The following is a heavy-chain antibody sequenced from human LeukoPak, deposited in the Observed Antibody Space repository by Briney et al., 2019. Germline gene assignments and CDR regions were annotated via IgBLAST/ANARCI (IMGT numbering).Heavy chain of an antibody. V-gene: IGHV1-18*01. CDR3: ARERTVTTALDY. CDR1: GYTFTSNG. J-gene: IGHJ4*02. D-gene: IGHD4-11*01. Sequence: ASVKVSCKASGYTFTSNGISWVRQAPGQGLEWMGWISAYNGNTNYAQKLQGRVTMATDTSTSTAYMELRGLRSDDTAVYYCARERTVTTALDYWGQGTLVTVSS. CDR2: ISAYNGNT.